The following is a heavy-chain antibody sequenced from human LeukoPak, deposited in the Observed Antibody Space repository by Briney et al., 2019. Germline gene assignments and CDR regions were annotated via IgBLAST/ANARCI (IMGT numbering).Heavy chain of an antibody. V-gene: IGHV4-59*01. J-gene: IGHJ5*02. CDR2: FHNSRTT. CDR1: GGSISGYS. D-gene: IGHD3-10*01. Sequence: SETLSLTCTVSGGSISGYSWTWIREPPGQGLEWIGYFHNSRTTSYNPSLTGRVIISVDTAMDQISLKLNSVTAADTAVYYCARGHLGLSPWGQGTLVTVSS. CDR3: ARGHLGLSP.